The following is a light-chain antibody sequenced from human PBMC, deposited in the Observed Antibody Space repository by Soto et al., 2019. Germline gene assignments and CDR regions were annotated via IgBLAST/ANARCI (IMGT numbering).Light chain of an antibody. CDR1: QSLLHSNGCNY. J-gene: IGKJ1*01. CDR2: LAS. V-gene: IGKV2-28*01. CDR3: MQAIQTPRT. Sequence: DIVMTQSPLSLPVTPGEPASISCRSSQSLLHSNGCNYLDWYLQKPGQSPQFLIYLASNRSSGVPDRFSGSGSGTDFTLRISRVEAEDVGVYYCMQAIQTPRTFGQGTKVEIK.